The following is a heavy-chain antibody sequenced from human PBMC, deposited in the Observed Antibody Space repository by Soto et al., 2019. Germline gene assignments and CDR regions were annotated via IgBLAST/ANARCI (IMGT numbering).Heavy chain of an antibody. CDR3: AREIPYYDSSDRGY. CDR1: GFTVSSNY. V-gene: IGHV3-53*04. J-gene: IGHJ4*02. CDR2: IYSGGST. D-gene: IGHD3-22*01. Sequence: GGSLRLACAASGFTVSSNYMSWVRQAPGKGLEWVSVIYSGGSTYYADSVKGRFTISRHNSKNTLYLQMNSLRAEDTAVYYCAREIPYYDSSDRGYWGQGTLVTVSS.